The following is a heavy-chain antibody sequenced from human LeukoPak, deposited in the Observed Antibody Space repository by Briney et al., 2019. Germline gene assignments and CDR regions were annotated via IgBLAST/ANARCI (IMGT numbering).Heavy chain of an antibody. Sequence: PGGSLRLSCVASGLIFSKYWMTWVRQAPGKGLEWVATIKPDGSEQYYLDSVKGRFTIFRDNARDSLYLQMNSLRDDDTSVYYCARDMYYYGSGSSGPMDVWGKGTTVTISS. J-gene: IGHJ6*03. CDR3: ARDMYYYGSGSSGPMDV. CDR2: IKPDGSEQ. V-gene: IGHV3-7*01. CDR1: GLIFSKYW. D-gene: IGHD3-10*01.